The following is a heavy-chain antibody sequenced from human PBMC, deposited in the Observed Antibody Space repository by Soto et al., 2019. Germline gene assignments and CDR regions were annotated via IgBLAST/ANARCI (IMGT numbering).Heavy chain of an antibody. D-gene: IGHD2-2*01. CDR3: VKGLIRYCSSTRCYPIFDY. Sequence: PWGSLLLSCSASVFTFSSYAMHWVRQAPGKGLEYVSAISSNGGSTYYADSVKGRFTISRDNSKNTLYLQMSSLRAEDTAVYYCVKGLIRYCSSTRCYPIFDYWGQGTLVTVSS. CDR2: ISSNGGST. CDR1: VFTFSSYA. J-gene: IGHJ4*02. V-gene: IGHV3-64D*06.